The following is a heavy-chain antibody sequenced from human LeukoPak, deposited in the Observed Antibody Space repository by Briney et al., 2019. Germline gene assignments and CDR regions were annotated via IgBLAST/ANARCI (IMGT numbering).Heavy chain of an antibody. D-gene: IGHD7-27*01. V-gene: IGHV1-69*04. Sequence: GASVKVSCKASGGTFSSYAIGWVRQAPGQGLEWMGRIIPILGIANYAQKFQGRVTITADKSTSTAYMELSSLRSEDTAVYYCARAPRNWGWSHYFDYWGQGTLVTVSS. J-gene: IGHJ4*02. CDR1: GGTFSSYA. CDR2: IIPILGIA. CDR3: ARAPRNWGWSHYFDY.